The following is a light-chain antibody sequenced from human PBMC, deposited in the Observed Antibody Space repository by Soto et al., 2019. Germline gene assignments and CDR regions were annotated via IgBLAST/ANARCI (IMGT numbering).Light chain of an antibody. CDR1: QSVSSN. CDR2: DAS. CDR3: QQYNNWPGT. J-gene: IGKJ1*01. Sequence: EIVMTQSPATLSVSPGERATLSCRASQSVSSNLAWYQQKPGQAPRLLIYDASTRATGIPARFSGSGSGTEFKLTISSLQSEDFAVYYCQQYNNWPGTFGQGTKVEIK. V-gene: IGKV3-15*01.